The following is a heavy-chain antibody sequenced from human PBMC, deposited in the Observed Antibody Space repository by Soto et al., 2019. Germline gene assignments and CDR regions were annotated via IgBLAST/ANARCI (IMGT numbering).Heavy chain of an antibody. Sequence: SATLSLACTVSGPSIITDNYFWVGTRQSPRRGLELIGSISYSGRTYDNPSLQSRVTISIDASKNQFSLKLTSVTTEDTAVYYCARRRPDDYAGNY. D-gene: IGHD3-16*01. V-gene: IGHV4-39*01. CDR1: GPSIITDNYF. J-gene: IGHJ4*01. CDR3: ARRRPDDYAGNY. CDR2: ISYSGRT.